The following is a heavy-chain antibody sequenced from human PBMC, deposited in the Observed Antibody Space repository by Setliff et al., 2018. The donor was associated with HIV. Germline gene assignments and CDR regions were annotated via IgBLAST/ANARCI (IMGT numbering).Heavy chain of an antibody. J-gene: IGHJ6*02. CDR1: RDSINGHW. CDR3: ARRLQFLEFLHGVGGLDV. V-gene: IGHV4-59*11. CDR2: IHYSGIT. Sequence: SGTLSLTCTVSRDSINGHWWSWIRQPPGKGLEWTGSIHYSGITHYNPSLKSRLTMSVDTSKNQVSLKLTSVTAADTAVYYCARRLQFLEFLHGVGGLDVWGQGTTVTVSS. D-gene: IGHD3-3*01.